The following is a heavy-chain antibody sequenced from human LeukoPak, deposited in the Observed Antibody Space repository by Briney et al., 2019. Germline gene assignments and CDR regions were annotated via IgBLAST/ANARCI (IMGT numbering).Heavy chain of an antibody. V-gene: IGHV3-21*01. CDR1: GFTFSSYS. D-gene: IGHD3-3*01. CDR3: ARDEAHYDFWSGYYTDPVDY. Sequence: PGGSLRLSCAASGFTFSSYSMNWVRQAPGKGLEWVSSISSSSGYIYYADSVKGRFTISRDNAKNSLYLQMNSLRAEDTAVYYCARDEAHYDFWSGYYTDPVDYWGQGTLVTVSS. CDR2: ISSSSGYI. J-gene: IGHJ4*02.